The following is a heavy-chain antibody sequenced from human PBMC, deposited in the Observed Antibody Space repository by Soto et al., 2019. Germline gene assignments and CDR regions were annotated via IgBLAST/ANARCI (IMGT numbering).Heavy chain of an antibody. D-gene: IGHD2-15*01. CDR2: ISSSGSTI. J-gene: IGHJ2*01. CDR3: QADAGIRDPVPVSAFLLNRSSDL. Sequence: TGKGLQWVSYISSSGSTIYYADSVKGRFTISRDNAKNSLYLQMNSRRAEDTAVFFFQADAGIRDPVPVSAFLLNRSSDL. V-gene: IGHV3-11*01.